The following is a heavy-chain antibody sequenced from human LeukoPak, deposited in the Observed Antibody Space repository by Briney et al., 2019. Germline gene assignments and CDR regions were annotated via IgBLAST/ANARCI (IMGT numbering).Heavy chain of an antibody. CDR1: GYTFTSYG. J-gene: IGHJ4*02. Sequence: GASVKGSCKASGYTFTSYGISWVRQAPGQGLEWMGWISAYNGNTNYAQKLQGRVTMTTDTSTSTAYMELRSLRSDDTAVYYCARAQYSSSSLYPFDYWGQGALVTVSS. CDR2: ISAYNGNT. CDR3: ARAQYSSSSLYPFDY. D-gene: IGHD6-6*01. V-gene: IGHV1-18*01.